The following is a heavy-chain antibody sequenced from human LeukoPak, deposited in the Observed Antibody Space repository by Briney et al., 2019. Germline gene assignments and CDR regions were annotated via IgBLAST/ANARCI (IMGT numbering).Heavy chain of an antibody. CDR1: GGTFSSYA. CDR2: IIPIFGAV. CDR3: ARVGYCISSNCLVGAFDI. D-gene: IGHD2-2*01. J-gene: IGHJ3*02. V-gene: IGHV1-69*05. Sequence: GSSVKVSCKASGGTFSSYAISWVRLAPGQGLEWMGGIIPIFGAVNQAQKFQGRVTIITDESTSTAYMELSSLRSEDTAVYYCARVGYCISSNCLVGAFDIWGQGTMVTVSS.